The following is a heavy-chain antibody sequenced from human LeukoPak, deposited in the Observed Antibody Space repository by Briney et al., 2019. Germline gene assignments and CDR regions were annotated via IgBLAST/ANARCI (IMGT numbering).Heavy chain of an antibody. CDR1: GFTVSSNY. CDR3: AKDPSYSGSYSYYFDY. J-gene: IGHJ4*02. D-gene: IGHD1-26*01. CDR2: IYSGGST. V-gene: IGHV3-53*05. Sequence: GGSLRLSCAASGFTVSSNYMSWVRQAPGKGLEWVSVIYSGGSTYYADSVKGRFTISRDNSKNTLYLQMNSLRAEDTALYYCAKDPSYSGSYSYYFDYWGQGTLVTVSS.